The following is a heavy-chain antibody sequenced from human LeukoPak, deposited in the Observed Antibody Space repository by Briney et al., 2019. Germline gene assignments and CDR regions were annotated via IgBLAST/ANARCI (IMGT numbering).Heavy chain of an antibody. CDR3: ARLMDIVATRDY. Sequence: SVKVSCKTSGGTFSSYAISWVRQAPGQGLEWMGRIIPILGIANYAQKFQGRVTITADKSTSTAYMELSSLRSEDTAVYYCARLMDIVATRDYWGQGTLVTVSS. V-gene: IGHV1-69*04. J-gene: IGHJ4*02. D-gene: IGHD5-12*01. CDR1: GGTFSSYA. CDR2: IIPILGIA.